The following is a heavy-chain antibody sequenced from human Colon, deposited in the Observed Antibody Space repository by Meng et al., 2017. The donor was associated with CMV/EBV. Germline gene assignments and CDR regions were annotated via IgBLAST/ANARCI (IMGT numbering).Heavy chain of an antibody. CDR3: VSGITGRPESEY. V-gene: IGHV3-11*01. J-gene: IGHJ4*02. Sequence: CEVSGFNISGRHMSWSRQAPGKGLEWIIYVTRDSMIYSADSVRGRFTISRDNAKNSMYLQLNSLRAEDTAVYYCVSGITGRPESEYWGQGTLVTVSS. D-gene: IGHD1-14*01. CDR2: VTRDSMI. CDR1: GFNISGRH.